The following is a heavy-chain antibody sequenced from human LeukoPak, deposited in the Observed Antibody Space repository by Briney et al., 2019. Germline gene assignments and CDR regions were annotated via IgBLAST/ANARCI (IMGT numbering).Heavy chain of an antibody. CDR3: ATDYHPDSNYYGSGSPLDY. CDR1: GFTFSTYT. J-gene: IGHJ4*02. Sequence: GGSLRLSCAASGFTFSTYTMNWVRQAPGKGLEWVSSISSSNTYIYYADTVKGRFTISRDNAKNPLYLQMNSLRAEDTAVYYCATDYHPDSNYYGSGSPLDYWGQGTLVIVSS. V-gene: IGHV3-21*01. D-gene: IGHD3-10*01. CDR2: ISSSNTYI.